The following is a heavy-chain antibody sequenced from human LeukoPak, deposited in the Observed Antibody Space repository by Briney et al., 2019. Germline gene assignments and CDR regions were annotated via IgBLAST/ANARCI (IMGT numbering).Heavy chain of an antibody. Sequence: PGRSLRLPCAASGFSFSNYGIHWVRQAPGKGLEWVAVISYDGNNKYYADSVKGRFTISRDNSKNTLYLQMNSLRAEDTAVYYCAKDRGGAYYESSVDIWGQGTMVTVSS. CDR2: ISYDGNNK. V-gene: IGHV3-30*18. CDR3: AKDRGGAYYESSVDI. J-gene: IGHJ3*02. CDR1: GFSFSNYG. D-gene: IGHD3-22*01.